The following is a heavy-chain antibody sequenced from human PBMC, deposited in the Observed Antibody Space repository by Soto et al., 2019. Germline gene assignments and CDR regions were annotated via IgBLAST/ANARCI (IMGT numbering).Heavy chain of an antibody. V-gene: IGHV6-1*01. J-gene: IGHJ6*02. CDR3: AREVTVTTLRYYYYGMDV. Sequence: PSQTLSLTCAISGDSVSSNSAAWNWIRQSPSRGLEWLGRTYYRSKWYNDYAVSVKSRITINPDTSKNQFSLQLNSATPEDTAVYYCAREVTVTTLRYYYYGMDVWGQGTTVTVSS. CDR1: GDSVSSNSAA. D-gene: IGHD4-17*01. CDR2: TYYRSKWYN.